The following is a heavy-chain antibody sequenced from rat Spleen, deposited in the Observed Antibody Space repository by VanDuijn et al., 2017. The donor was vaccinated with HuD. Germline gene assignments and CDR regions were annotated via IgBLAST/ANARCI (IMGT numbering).Heavy chain of an antibody. CDR2: ISSGGST. V-gene: IGHV2S12*01. CDR1: GFSLISNG. D-gene: IGHD1-11*01. Sequence: QVQLKESGPGLVQPSQTLSLTCTVSGFSLISNGVSWVRQPPGKCLEWIAAISSGGSTYYNSAFKSRLSINRDTSKSQDFLKMNSLQTEDTAIYFCTRGGDYGGYDVMDAWGQGVMVTVSS. J-gene: IGHJ2*01. CDR3: TRGGDYGGYDVMDA.